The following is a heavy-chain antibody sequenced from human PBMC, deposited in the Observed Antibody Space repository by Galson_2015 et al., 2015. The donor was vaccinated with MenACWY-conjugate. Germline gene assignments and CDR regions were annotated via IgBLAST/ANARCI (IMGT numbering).Heavy chain of an antibody. D-gene: IGHD6-13*01. CDR1: GFTFSSYG. J-gene: IGHJ4*02. Sequence: SLRLSCAASGFTFSSYGMHWVRQAPGKGLEWVAVISYDGSNKYYADSVKGRFTISRDNAKNTLYLQMNSLRAEDTAVYYCTKEYSSILYWGQGTLVTVSS. CDR3: TKEYSSILY. V-gene: IGHV3-30*18. CDR2: ISYDGSNK.